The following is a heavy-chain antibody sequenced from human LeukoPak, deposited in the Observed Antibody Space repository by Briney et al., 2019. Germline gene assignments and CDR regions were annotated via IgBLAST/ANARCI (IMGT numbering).Heavy chain of an antibody. CDR2: IYHSGST. V-gene: IGHV4-30-2*01. D-gene: IGHD3-9*01. J-gene: IGHJ5*02. CDR1: GGSISSGGYS. Sequence: SETLSLTCVVSGGSISSGGYSWSWIRQPPGKGLEWIGYIYHSGSTYYNPSLKSRVTISVDRSKNQFSLKLSSVTAADTAVYYCARDLSGWFDPWGQGTLVTVSS. CDR3: ARDLSGWFDP.